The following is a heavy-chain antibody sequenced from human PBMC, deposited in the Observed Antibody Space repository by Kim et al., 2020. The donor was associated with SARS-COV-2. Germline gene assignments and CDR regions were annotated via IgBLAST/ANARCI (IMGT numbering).Heavy chain of an antibody. Sequence: GGSLRLSCAASGFTFSSYSMNWVRQAPGKGLEWVSSISSSSSYIYYADSGKGRFTIARDNARNSLYLQMNSLRAEDTAVYYCARFFVVPAASGYYYYYGMDVWGQGTTVTVSS. V-gene: IGHV3-21*01. D-gene: IGHD2-2*01. CDR2: ISSSSSYI. CDR1: GFTFSSYS. J-gene: IGHJ6*02. CDR3: ARFFVVPAASGYYYYYGMDV.